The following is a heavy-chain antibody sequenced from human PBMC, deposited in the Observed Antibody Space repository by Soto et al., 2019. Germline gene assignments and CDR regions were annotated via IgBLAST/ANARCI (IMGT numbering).Heavy chain of an antibody. V-gene: IGHV3-30*03. CDR2: ISYDGSNK. Sequence: QVQLVESGGGVVQPGRSLRLSCAASGFTCSSYGMHWVRQDPGKGLEWVAVISYDGSNKYYADSVKGRFTISRDNSKNTLYLQMNSLRAEDTAVYYCAIYSSGWYPLDYWGQGTLVTVSS. CDR3: AIYSSGWYPLDY. J-gene: IGHJ4*02. D-gene: IGHD6-19*01. CDR1: GFTCSSYG.